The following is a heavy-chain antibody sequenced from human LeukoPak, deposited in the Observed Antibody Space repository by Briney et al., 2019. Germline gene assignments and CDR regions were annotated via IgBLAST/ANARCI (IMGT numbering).Heavy chain of an antibody. CDR1: GFTFSSYS. J-gene: IGHJ4*02. V-gene: IGHV3-48*01. Sequence: GGSLRLSCAASGFTFSSYSMNWVRQAPGKGLEWVSYISSSSSSTIYYADSVKGRFTISRDNAKNSLYLQMNSLRAEDAAVYYCARDDTGGSWYRPFGYWGQGTLVTVSS. D-gene: IGHD6-13*01. CDR2: ISSSSSSTI. CDR3: ARDDTGGSWYRPFGY.